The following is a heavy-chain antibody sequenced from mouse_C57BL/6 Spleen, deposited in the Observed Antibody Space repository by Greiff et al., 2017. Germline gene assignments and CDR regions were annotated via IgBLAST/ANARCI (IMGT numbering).Heavy chain of an antibody. V-gene: IGHV5-12-2*01. D-gene: IGHD1-1*01. Sequence: EVKLVESGGGLVQPGGSLKLSCAASGFTFSDYTMSWVRQTPEKRLEWVASISSGGGSTYYPDTVTGRFTISRDNAKNTLYLQMSSLRSEDTAMYYCARQLGGSNYAIDYWGQGTLVTVS. CDR3: ARQLGGSNYAIDY. CDR1: GFTFSDYT. CDR2: ISSGGGST. J-gene: IGHJ4*01.